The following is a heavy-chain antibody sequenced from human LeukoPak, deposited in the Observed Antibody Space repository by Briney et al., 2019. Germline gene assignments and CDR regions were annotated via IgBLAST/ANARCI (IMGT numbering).Heavy chain of an antibody. Sequence: GESLKISCKGSGYSFTSYWIGWVRPMPGKGLEWMGIIYPGDSDTRYSPSFQGQVTISADKSISTAYLQWSSLKASDTAMYYCARLPLTNFDWLLSGDYWGQGTLVTVSS. CDR2: IYPGDSDT. CDR1: GYSFTSYW. CDR3: ARLPLTNFDWLLSGDY. J-gene: IGHJ4*02. V-gene: IGHV5-51*01. D-gene: IGHD3-9*01.